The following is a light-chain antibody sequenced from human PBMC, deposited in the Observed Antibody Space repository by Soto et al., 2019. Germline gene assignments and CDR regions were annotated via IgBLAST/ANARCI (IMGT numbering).Light chain of an antibody. Sequence: EIVLTQSPGTLSLSPGERVTLSCRASQSVTNNYIAWYQQKPGQAPRLLIYDAATRATGIPDRFSGSGSGTDFSLTISRLEPEDLAVYFCQQYGGSPLTFGGGTKVEIK. V-gene: IGKV3-20*01. CDR1: QSVTNNY. CDR3: QQYGGSPLT. CDR2: DAA. J-gene: IGKJ4*01.